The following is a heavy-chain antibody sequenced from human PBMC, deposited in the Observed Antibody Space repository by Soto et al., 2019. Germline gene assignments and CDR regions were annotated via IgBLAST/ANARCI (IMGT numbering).Heavy chain of an antibody. J-gene: IGHJ5*01. V-gene: IGHV4-59*01. Sequence: QVQLQESGPGLVKPSETLSLTCTVSGGSISSYYWSWIRQPPGKGLEWIGFIFYSGSTSYNPSIKSRLTIQIHTSEYQFSLILTSVSAADTAVYYGASMIGDPVLSFDSWGQGTLVAVSS. CDR1: GGSISSYY. CDR2: IFYSGST. CDR3: ASMIGDPVLSFDS. D-gene: IGHD3-10*02.